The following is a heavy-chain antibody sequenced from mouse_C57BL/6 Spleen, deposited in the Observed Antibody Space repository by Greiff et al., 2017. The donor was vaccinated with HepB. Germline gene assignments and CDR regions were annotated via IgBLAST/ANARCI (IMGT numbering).Heavy chain of an antibody. CDR3: ARGTGKAWYFDV. Sequence: EVQGVESGGGLVKPGGSLKLSCAASGFTFSSYAMSWVRQTPEKRLEWVATISDGGSYTYYPDNVKGRFTISRDKAKNNLYLQMSHLKSEDTAMYYCARGTGKAWYFDVWGTGTTVTVSS. V-gene: IGHV5-4*01. CDR1: GFTFSSYA. D-gene: IGHD4-1*01. J-gene: IGHJ1*03. CDR2: ISDGGSYT.